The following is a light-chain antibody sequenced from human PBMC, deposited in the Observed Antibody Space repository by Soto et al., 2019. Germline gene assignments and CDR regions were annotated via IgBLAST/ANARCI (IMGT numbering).Light chain of an antibody. V-gene: IGKV3-20*01. Sequence: EIVLTQSPATLSLSPGERATLSCRASQSVSSSYLAWYQQKPGQAPRLLIYGASSRATGIPDRFSGGGSGTDFTLTISRLEPEDSAVYYCQQYKTFGQGTKVDIK. CDR1: QSVSSSY. J-gene: IGKJ1*01. CDR3: QQYKT. CDR2: GAS.